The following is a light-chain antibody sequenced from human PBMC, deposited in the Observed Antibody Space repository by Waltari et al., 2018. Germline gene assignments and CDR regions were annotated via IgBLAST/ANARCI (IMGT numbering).Light chain of an antibody. J-gene: IGLJ1*01. CDR2: DVS. V-gene: IGLV2-23*02. Sequence: QSALTQPASVSGSXXXSITISCTXTSSDVXXXXXXSWYQQHPGKAPKLMIYDVSKRPSGVSNRFSGSXSXNTASXTISGLQXXXEADYYCCSYAGSSXXVFXTGTKVTVL. CDR1: SSDVXXXXX. CDR3: CSYAGSSXXV.